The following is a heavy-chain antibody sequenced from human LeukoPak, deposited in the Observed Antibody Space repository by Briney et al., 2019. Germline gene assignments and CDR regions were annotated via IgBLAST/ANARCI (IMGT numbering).Heavy chain of an antibody. CDR1: GYTFTSYG. Sequence: ASVKVSCKASGYTFTSYGISWVRQAPGQGLEWMGWISAYNGNTNYAQKLQGRVTMTTDTFTSTAYMELRSLRSDDTAVYYCARDQSRKLTGEFDYWGQGTLVTVSS. D-gene: IGHD1-20*01. V-gene: IGHV1-18*01. J-gene: IGHJ4*02. CDR3: ARDQSRKLTGEFDY. CDR2: ISAYNGNT.